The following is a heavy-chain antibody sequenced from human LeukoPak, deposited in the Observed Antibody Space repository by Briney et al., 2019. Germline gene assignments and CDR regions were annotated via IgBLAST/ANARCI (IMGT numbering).Heavy chain of an antibody. V-gene: IGHV3-7*01. Sequence: GGSLRLSCVASGISISNFCMHWVRQAPGKGLEWVAIINKDGNDQKYVDSVKGRFTLSRDNAKNSVYLQMNSLRAEDTALYYCVTDGDKWNDFEYWGQGTLVTVSP. D-gene: IGHD1-1*01. CDR3: VTDGDKWNDFEY. CDR2: INKDGNDQ. CDR1: GISISNFC. J-gene: IGHJ4*02.